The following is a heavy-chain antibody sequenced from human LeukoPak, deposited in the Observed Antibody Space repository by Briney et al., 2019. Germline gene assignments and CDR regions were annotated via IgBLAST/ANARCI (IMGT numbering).Heavy chain of an antibody. V-gene: IGHV3-48*01. D-gene: IGHD1-14*01. Sequence: GGSLRLSCAASGFTFSSYSMNWVRQAPGKGLEWVSYISSSSSTIYYADSVKGRFTISRDNAKNSLYLQMNSLRAEDTAVYYCARDNRYYYYYYYMDVWGKGTTVTVSS. CDR2: ISSSSSTI. CDR1: GFTFSSYS. CDR3: ARDNRYYYYYYYMDV. J-gene: IGHJ6*03.